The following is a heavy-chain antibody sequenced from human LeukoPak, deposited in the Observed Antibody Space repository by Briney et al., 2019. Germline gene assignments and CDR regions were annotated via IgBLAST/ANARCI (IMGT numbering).Heavy chain of an antibody. V-gene: IGHV3-23*01. CDR3: AKDLGWELPAEAY. Sequence: GGSLRLSCVASGFTFKNYVMNWVRQAPGKGLEWLATIYGSGVSIPYADSVKGRFTISRDNSNNTLYLQMNSLRAEDTAMYYCAKDLGWELPAEAYWGQGSLVAVSS. CDR1: GFTFKNYV. D-gene: IGHD1-26*01. J-gene: IGHJ4*02. CDR2: IYGSGVSI.